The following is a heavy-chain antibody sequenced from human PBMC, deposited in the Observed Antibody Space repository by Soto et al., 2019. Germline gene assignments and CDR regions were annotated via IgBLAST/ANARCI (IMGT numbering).Heavy chain of an antibody. Sequence: QVQLQESGPGLVKPSQTLSLTCTVSGGSISSGGYYWSWIRQHPGKGLEWIGYIYYSGSTYYNPSLKSRVTISVDTSKNQFSLKLSSVTAADTAVYYCARVNNWSGYYSYGPYFDYWGQGTLVTVSS. CDR1: GGSISSGGYY. D-gene: IGHD3-3*01. J-gene: IGHJ4*02. V-gene: IGHV4-31*03. CDR2: IYYSGST. CDR3: ARVNNWSGYYSYGPYFDY.